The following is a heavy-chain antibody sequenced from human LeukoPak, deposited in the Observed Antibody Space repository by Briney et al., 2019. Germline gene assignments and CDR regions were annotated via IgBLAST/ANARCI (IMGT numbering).Heavy chain of an antibody. D-gene: IGHD6-19*01. V-gene: IGHV3-23*01. CDR2: ISGSGGST. J-gene: IGHJ4*02. Sequence: GGSLRLSCAASGFTFSSYAMSWVRQAPGKGLEWASAISGSGGSTYYADSVKGRFTISRDNSKNTLYLQMNSLRAEDTAVYYCAKDRWSSSGWYGEFDYWGQGTLVTVSS. CDR1: GFTFSSYA. CDR3: AKDRWSSSGWYGEFDY.